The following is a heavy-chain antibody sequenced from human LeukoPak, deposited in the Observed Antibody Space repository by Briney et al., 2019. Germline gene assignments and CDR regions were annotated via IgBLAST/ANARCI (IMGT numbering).Heavy chain of an antibody. V-gene: IGHV2-70*11. Sequence: SGPALLKPTQTLTLTCTFSGFSLSTSGMCVSWIRQPPGEALEWLAGIAGDDDKYSSTSLNTRLTISKDTSKNQVVITMTNFDTVDTATYYCARMGYYYDSSGYYSLSYYYSMDVWGQGTTVTVSS. J-gene: IGHJ6*03. CDR3: ARMGYYYDSSGYYSLSYYYSMDV. CDR2: IAGDDDK. D-gene: IGHD3-22*01. CDR1: GFSLSTSGMC.